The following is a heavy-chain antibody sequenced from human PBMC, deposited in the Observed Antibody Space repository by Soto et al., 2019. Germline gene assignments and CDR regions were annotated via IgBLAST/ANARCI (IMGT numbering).Heavy chain of an antibody. D-gene: IGHD4-17*01. V-gene: IGHV1-2*04. J-gene: IGHJ5*02. CDR3: ARDLGPDYGDYGDWFDP. Sequence: ASVKVSCKASGYTFTGYYMHWVRQAPGQGLEWMGWINPNSGGTNYAQKFQGWVTMTRDTSISTAYMELSRLRSDDTAVYYCARDLGPDYGDYGDWFDPWGQGTLVTVSS. CDR2: INPNSGGT. CDR1: GYTFTGYY.